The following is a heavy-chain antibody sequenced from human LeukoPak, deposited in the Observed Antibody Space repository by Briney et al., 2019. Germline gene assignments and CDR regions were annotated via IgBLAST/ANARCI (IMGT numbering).Heavy chain of an antibody. V-gene: IGHV3-23*01. D-gene: IGHD3-16*01. CDR2: ISGSGGST. J-gene: IGHJ5*02. CDR1: GFTFSSYA. CDR3: AKEVGGVLGYNWFDP. Sequence: GGSLRLSCAASGFTFSSYAMSWVRQAPGKGLEWVSAISGSGGSTYYADSVKGRFTISRGNSKNTLYLQMNSLRAEDTAVYYCAKEVGGVLGYNWFDPWGQGTLVTVSS.